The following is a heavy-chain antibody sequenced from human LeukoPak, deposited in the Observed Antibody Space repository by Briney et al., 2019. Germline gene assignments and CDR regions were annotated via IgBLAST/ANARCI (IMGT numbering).Heavy chain of an antibody. D-gene: IGHD2-15*01. J-gene: IGHJ3*02. V-gene: IGHV4-34*01. CDR2: INHSGST. Sequence: SETLSLTCAVYGGSFSGYYWSWIRQPPGKGLEWIGEINHSGSTNYNPSLKSRVTISVDTSKNQFSLKLSSATAADTAVYYCARDSLVVAATSLGAFDIWGQGTMVTVSS. CDR3: ARDSLVVAATSLGAFDI. CDR1: GGSFSGYY.